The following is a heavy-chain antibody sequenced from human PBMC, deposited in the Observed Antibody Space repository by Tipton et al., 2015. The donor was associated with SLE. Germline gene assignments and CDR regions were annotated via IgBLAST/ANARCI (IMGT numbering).Heavy chain of an antibody. Sequence: TLSLTCSVSGGSLRGHYWSWIRQPPGKGLGWIGYIYTSGSTNYNPSLKSRITISVDTSKNQFSLKPSSVTAADTAVYYCARELRSGWLYYFDSWGQGTLVTVSA. CDR2: IYTSGST. CDR1: GGSLRGHY. J-gene: IGHJ4*02. CDR3: ARELRSGWLYYFDS. D-gene: IGHD6-19*01. V-gene: IGHV4-4*08.